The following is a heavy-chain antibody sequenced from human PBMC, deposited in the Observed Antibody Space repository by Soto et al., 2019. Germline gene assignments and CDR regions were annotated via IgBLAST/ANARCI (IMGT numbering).Heavy chain of an antibody. CDR2: MNPGSGDT. CDR3: AKDPCCSSTSSSGFDP. J-gene: IGHJ5*02. Sequence: ASVKVSCKASGYSFTNNDVTWVRQATGQGLEWMGWMNPGSGDTGYAQKFQGRVTMTRDISIATAYMELNSLRAEDTAVYYCAKDPCCSSTSSSGFDPWGQGTLVTVSS. CDR1: GYSFTNND. D-gene: IGHD2-2*01. V-gene: IGHV1-8*01.